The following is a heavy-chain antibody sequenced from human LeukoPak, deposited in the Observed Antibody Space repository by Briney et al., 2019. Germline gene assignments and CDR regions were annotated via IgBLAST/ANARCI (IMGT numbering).Heavy chain of an antibody. CDR1: GFTFNSYW. D-gene: IGHD5-18*01. V-gene: IGHV3-21*01. CDR3: ARDLYSYGHRFDY. CDR2: ISSSSSYI. J-gene: IGHJ4*02. Sequence: PGGSLRLSCAASGFTFNSYWMTWVRQAPGKGLEWVSSISSSSSYIYYADSVKGRFTISRDNAKNSLYLQMNSLRAEDTAVYYCARDLYSYGHRFDYWGQGTLVTVSS.